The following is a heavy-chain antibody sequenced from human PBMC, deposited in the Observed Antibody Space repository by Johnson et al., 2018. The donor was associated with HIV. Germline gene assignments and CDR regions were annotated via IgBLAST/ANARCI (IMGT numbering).Heavy chain of an antibody. CDR2: IRYDGSHK. CDR3: ARAAAAATDAFDI. V-gene: IGHV3-30*02. CDR1: GFTFSSYG. D-gene: IGHD6-13*01. Sequence: QVQLMESGGGVVQPGGSLRLSCAASGFTFSSYGMHWVRQAPGKGLAWVAFIRYDGSHKYYADSVKGRVTISRDNFKNTLYLQMNSRRAEDTAVYYCARAAAAATDAFDIWGQGTMVTVSS. J-gene: IGHJ3*02.